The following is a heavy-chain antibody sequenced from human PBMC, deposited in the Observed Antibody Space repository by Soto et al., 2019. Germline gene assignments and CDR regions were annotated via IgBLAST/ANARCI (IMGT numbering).Heavy chain of an antibody. CDR3: ARDWKIAAAGYYYYYGMDV. Sequence: VQLVESGGGLVKPGGSLRLSCAASGFTFSSYSMNWVRQAPGKGLEWVSSISSSSSYIYYADSVKGRFTISRDNAKNSLYLQMNSLRAEDTAVYYCARDWKIAAAGYYYYYGMDVWGQGTTVTVSS. V-gene: IGHV3-21*01. CDR2: ISSSSSYI. D-gene: IGHD6-13*01. J-gene: IGHJ6*02. CDR1: GFTFSSYS.